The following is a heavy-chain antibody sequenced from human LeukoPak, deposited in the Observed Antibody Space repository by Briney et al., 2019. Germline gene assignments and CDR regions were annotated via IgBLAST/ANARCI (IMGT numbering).Heavy chain of an antibody. V-gene: IGHV5-51*01. CDR1: GYSFTSYW. J-gene: IGHJ4*02. D-gene: IGHD3-22*01. CDR2: IYPGDSDT. CDR3: ATYTYDSSDY. Sequence: GESLKISCKGSGYSFTSYWIGWVLQMPGKVLEWMGIIYPGDSDTRYSPSIQGKVTIPADKSISTAYLQWSSLKASDTAMYYCATYTYDSSDYWGQGTLVTVSS.